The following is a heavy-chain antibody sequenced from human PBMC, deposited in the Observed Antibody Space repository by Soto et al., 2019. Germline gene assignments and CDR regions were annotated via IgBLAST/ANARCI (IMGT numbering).Heavy chain of an antibody. CDR2: ISAYNGNR. J-gene: IGHJ4*02. CDR3: ARRHAILTGWKVEF. Sequence: QAQLVQSGREVKKPGASVKVSCKASGYSFTDFGVNWVRQAPGQGLEWLGWISAYNGNRVYAQSFQGRLTVTPDTTRDTSYLELTNLSSDDPDIYYCARRHAILTGWKVEFWGQGALVTVPS. D-gene: IGHD1-1*01. V-gene: IGHV1-18*01. CDR1: GYSFTDFG.